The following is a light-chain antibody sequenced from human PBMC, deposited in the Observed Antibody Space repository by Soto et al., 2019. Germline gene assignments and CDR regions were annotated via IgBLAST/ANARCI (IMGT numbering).Light chain of an antibody. J-gene: IGLJ1*01. CDR2: LEGSGSY. CDR3: ETWDSNTHV. Sequence: QSVLTQSSSASASLGSSVKLTCTLSSGHSSYIIAWHQQQPGKAPRYLMKLEGSGSYNKGSGVPDRFSGSSSGADRYLTISNLQSEDEADYYCETWDSNTHVFGTGTK. CDR1: SGHSSYI. V-gene: IGLV4-60*03.